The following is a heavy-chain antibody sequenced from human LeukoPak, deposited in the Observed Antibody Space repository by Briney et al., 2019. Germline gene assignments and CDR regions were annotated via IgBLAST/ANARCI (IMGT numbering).Heavy chain of an antibody. CDR1: GFTFSNYG. J-gene: IGHJ4*02. CDR2: IWYDGSNK. Sequence: GGSLRLSCAASGFTFSNYGMHWVRQAPGKGLEWVAVIWYDGSNKYYADSVKGRFTISRDNSKNTLYLQMNSLRAEDTAVYYCAKWLGGWFLSSMYYFDYWGQGTLVTVSS. V-gene: IGHV3-33*06. CDR3: AKWLGGWFLSSMYYFDY. D-gene: IGHD3-10*01.